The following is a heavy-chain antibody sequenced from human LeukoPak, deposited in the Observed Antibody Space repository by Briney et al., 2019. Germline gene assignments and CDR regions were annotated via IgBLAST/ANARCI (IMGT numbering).Heavy chain of an antibody. V-gene: IGHV3-48*03. CDR1: GFTFSSFE. J-gene: IGHJ6*02. D-gene: IGHD3-16*01. Sequence: GGSLRLSCAASGFTFSSFEMNWVRQAPGKGLEWISYISISGSTIYYADSVKGRFTISRDNAKNSLYLQMNSPRAEDTAVYYCARANIMGSQWSYGGPKYYNYGMDIWGQGTTVTVSS. CDR2: ISISGSTI. CDR3: ARANIMGSQWSYGGPKYYNYGMDI.